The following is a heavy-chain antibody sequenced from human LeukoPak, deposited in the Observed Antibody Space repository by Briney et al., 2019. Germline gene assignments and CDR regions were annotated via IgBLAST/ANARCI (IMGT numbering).Heavy chain of an antibody. CDR1: CRPFSGYY. CDR2: INHSGST. V-gene: IGHV4-34*01. D-gene: IGHD2-8*01. J-gene: IGHJ6*02. Sequence: SDTLYLTCAVYCRPFSGYYWSWIPQPPGKALEWIVQINHSGSTNYNPPLKSRVTISVDASKTQFSLKLSSVTAADTAVYYCARPRRFRTRYYGMDVWGQGTTVTVSS. CDR3: ARPRRFRTRYYGMDV.